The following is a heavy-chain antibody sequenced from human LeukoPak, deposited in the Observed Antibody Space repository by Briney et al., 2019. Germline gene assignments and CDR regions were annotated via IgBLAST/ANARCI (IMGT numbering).Heavy chain of an antibody. CDR3: ARVLKTYYYMDV. Sequence: ASVKVSCKASGYTFTGYYMHWVRQAPGQGLEWMGWINPNSGGTNYAQKFQGRVTMTRDTSISTAYMELSRLRSDDTAVYYCARVLKTYYYMDVWGKGTTVTVSS. J-gene: IGHJ6*03. CDR1: GYTFTGYY. CDR2: INPNSGGT. V-gene: IGHV1-2*02.